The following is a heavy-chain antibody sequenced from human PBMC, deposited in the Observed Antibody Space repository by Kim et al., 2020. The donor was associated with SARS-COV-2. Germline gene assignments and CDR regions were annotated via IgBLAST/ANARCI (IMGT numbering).Heavy chain of an antibody. CDR1: GFTFSSYS. CDR2: ISSSSSYI. V-gene: IGHV3-21*01. Sequence: GGSLRLSCAASGFTFSSYSMNWVRQAPGKGLEWVSSISSSSSYIYYADSVKGRFTISRDNAKNSLYLQMNSMRAEDTAVYYCARDLNWYFDLWGRGTLVTVSS. CDR3: ARDLNWYFDL. J-gene: IGHJ2*01.